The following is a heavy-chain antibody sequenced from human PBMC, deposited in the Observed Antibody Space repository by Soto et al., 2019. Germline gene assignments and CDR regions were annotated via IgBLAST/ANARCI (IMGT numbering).Heavy chain of an antibody. J-gene: IGHJ4*02. D-gene: IGHD3-9*01. CDR2: IDPSDSYT. Sequence: GESLKISCKGSGYSCTSYWISWVRQMPGKGLEWMGRIDPSDSYTNYSPSFQGHVTISADKSISTAYLQWSSLKASDTAMYYCARRAGYDILTGYYSYYFDYWGQGTLVTVSS. V-gene: IGHV5-10-1*01. CDR3: ARRAGYDILTGYYSYYFDY. CDR1: GYSCTSYW.